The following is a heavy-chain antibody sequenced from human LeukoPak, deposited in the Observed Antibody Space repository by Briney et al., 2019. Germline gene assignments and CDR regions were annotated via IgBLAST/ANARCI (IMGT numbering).Heavy chain of an antibody. CDR3: ARDRAEGKTWVEFDP. CDR1: GFIVNSYA. Sequence: PGGSLRLSCAASGFIVNSYAMSWVRQAPGKGLAWVSLIYSDGVTQYADSVKGRFTISRDSSKNTLYLQMNSLRDEDTAVYFCARDRAEGKTWVEFDPRGQGTLVTVSS. J-gene: IGHJ5*02. V-gene: IGHV3-66*02. CDR2: IYSDGVT.